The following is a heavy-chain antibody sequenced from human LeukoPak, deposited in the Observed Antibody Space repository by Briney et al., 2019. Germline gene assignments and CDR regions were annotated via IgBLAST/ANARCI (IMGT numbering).Heavy chain of an antibody. CDR1: GVTFATDA. D-gene: IGHD5-12*01. CDR2: IIGSADLT. CDR3: AKGVRVGYVANWFDP. V-gene: IGHV3-23*01. Sequence: GGSLRLSCAASGVTFATDAMSGGREPPGKGLEWGSRIIGSADLTYYADSVKGRFTISRDNSKNTLYLKMNSLRAEDTAVYYCAKGVRVGYVANWFDPWGQGTLVTVSS. J-gene: IGHJ5*02.